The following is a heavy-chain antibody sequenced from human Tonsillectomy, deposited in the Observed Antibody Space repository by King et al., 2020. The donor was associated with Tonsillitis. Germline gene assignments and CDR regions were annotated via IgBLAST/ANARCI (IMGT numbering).Heavy chain of an antibody. CDR3: AREMWYFDWRLRSSYYCYMDV. D-gene: IGHD3-9*01. CDR1: GFSFSTYG. Sequence: VQLVESGGGVVQPGRSLRLSCAASGFSFSTYGMHWVRQAPGKGLEWVAVIWYDGSKKYYVDSVKGRFTISRDNSKNTRALQMTSLRAEETAVYYCAREMWYFDWRLRSSYYCYMDVWGKGTTVTVSS. J-gene: IGHJ6*03. CDR2: IWYDGSKK. V-gene: IGHV3-33*01.